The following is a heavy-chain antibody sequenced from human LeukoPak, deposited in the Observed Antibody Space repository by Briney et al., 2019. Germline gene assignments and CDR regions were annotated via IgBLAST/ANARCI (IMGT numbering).Heavy chain of an antibody. J-gene: IGHJ4*02. CDR3: SKSAGFCSDGSCYPAKYYFDY. Sequence: GESLRLSCAVSGFTVSSIYMRWVRQAPGKGLEWVSFIYSDGNTYYADSVKGRFTISRDNSKNTLYLQMNSLRAEDTAVYYCSKSAGFCSDGSCYPAKYYFDYWGQGTLVTVYS. CDR1: GFTVSSIY. D-gene: IGHD2-15*01. CDR2: IYSDGNT. V-gene: IGHV3-53*01.